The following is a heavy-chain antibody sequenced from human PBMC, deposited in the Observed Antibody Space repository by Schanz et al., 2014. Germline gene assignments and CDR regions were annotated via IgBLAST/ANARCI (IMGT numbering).Heavy chain of an antibody. CDR3: AKIERNED. V-gene: IGHV3-23*04. Sequence: EVQLAESGGGLVQPGGSLRLSCAASGFTFGDYAMTWVRQAPGKGLEWVSTIGTSGGTNYAESVKGRFTISRDNSKNTLYLQMNSLRAEDTAVYFCAKIERNEDWGQGTLVTVSS. D-gene: IGHD1-1*01. CDR1: GFTFGDYA. J-gene: IGHJ4*02. CDR2: IGTSGGT.